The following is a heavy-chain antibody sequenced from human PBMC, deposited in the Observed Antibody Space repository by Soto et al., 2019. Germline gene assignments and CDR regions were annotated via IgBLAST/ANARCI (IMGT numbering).Heavy chain of an antibody. J-gene: IGHJ3*02. Sequence: SVKVSCKASGGTFSSYAISWVRQAPGQGLEWMGGIIPIFGTANYAQKFQGRVTITADESTSTAYMELSSLRSEDTAVYYCARARGSYYDGGDALDIWGQGTMVTVSS. V-gene: IGHV1-69*13. CDR3: ARARGSYYDGGDALDI. CDR1: GGTFSSYA. CDR2: IIPIFGTA. D-gene: IGHD1-26*01.